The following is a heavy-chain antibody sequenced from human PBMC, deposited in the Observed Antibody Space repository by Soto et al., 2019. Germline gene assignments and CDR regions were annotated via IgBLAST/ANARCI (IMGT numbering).Heavy chain of an antibody. CDR3: ARSTWLVLGNVWGYYFDY. CDR1: GFTFDEYG. J-gene: IGHJ4*02. Sequence: PGGSLRLSCGASGFTFDEYGMHWVRQAPGKGLEWVSGICCNSGTKYYADSVKGRFTISRDNSKNTLYLQMNSLRAEDTAVYYCARSTWLVLGNVWGYYFDYWGQGTLVTVSS. CDR2: ICCNSGTK. V-gene: IGHV3-30*03. D-gene: IGHD6-19*01.